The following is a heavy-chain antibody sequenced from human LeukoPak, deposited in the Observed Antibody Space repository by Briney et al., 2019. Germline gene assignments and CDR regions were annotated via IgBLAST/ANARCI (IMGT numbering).Heavy chain of an antibody. CDR1: GGSLSSYY. V-gene: IGHV4-59*01. D-gene: IGHD1-26*01. CDR2: IYYSGST. Sequence: PSETLSLTCILSGGSLSSYYWSWIRQPPGKGLEWIGYIYYSGSTNYNPSLKSRVTISVDTSKHQFSLKLNSVTAADTAVYYCARRGSYHNNFDYWGQGTLVTVSS. J-gene: IGHJ4*02. CDR3: ARRGSYHNNFDY.